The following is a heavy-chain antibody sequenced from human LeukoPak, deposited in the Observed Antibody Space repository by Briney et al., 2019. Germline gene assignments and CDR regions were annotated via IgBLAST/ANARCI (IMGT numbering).Heavy chain of an antibody. CDR3: ARQSAYGSGSYYAFGY. V-gene: IGHV1-18*01. CDR1: GYTFTSYG. J-gene: IGHJ4*02. Sequence: ASVKFSCKASGYTFTSYGISWVRQAPGQGLEWMGWISAYNGNTNYAQKLQGRVTMTTDTSTSTAYMELRSLRSDDTAVYYCARQSAYGSGSYYAFGYWGQGTLVTVSS. CDR2: ISAYNGNT. D-gene: IGHD3-10*01.